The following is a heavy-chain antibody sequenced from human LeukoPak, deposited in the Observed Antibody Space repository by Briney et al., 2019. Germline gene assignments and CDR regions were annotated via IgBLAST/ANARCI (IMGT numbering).Heavy chain of an antibody. CDR1: GGSISRYY. CDR2: IYYSGST. J-gene: IGHJ3*02. CDR3: ARGAYPDAFDI. V-gene: IGHV4-59*01. Sequence: SETLSLTCTVSGGSISRYYWSWIRQPPGKGLEWIGFIYYSGSTNYNPSLKSRVTISVDTSKSQFSLKLSSVTAADTAVYYCARGAYPDAFDIWGQGTMVTVSS. D-gene: IGHD2-21*01.